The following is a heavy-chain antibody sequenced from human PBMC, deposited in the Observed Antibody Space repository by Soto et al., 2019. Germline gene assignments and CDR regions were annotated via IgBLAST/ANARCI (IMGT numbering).Heavy chain of an antibody. Sequence: SETLSLTCTVSGGSISSSSYYWGWIRQPPGKGLEWIGSTYYSGSTYYNPSLKSRVTISVDTSKNQFSLKLSSVTAADTAVYYCARLGCSSTSCYLGYYYYGMDVWGQGTTVTVSS. CDR1: GGSISSSSYY. CDR2: TYYSGST. D-gene: IGHD2-2*01. J-gene: IGHJ6*02. CDR3: ARLGCSSTSCYLGYYYYGMDV. V-gene: IGHV4-39*01.